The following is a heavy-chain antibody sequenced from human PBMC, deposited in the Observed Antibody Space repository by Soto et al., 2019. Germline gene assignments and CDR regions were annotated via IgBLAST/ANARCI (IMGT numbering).Heavy chain of an antibody. CDR1: GFTFSSYA. CDR3: AKEGPRGSGSYYNSYYYYGMDV. J-gene: IGHJ6*02. CDR2: ISGSGGST. Sequence: GGSLRLSCAASGFTFSSYAMSWVRQAPGKGLEWVSAISGSGGSTYYADSVKGRFTISRDNSKNTLYLKMNSLRAEDTAVYYCAKEGPRGSGSYYNSYYYYGMDVWGQGTTVTVSS. D-gene: IGHD3-10*01. V-gene: IGHV3-23*01.